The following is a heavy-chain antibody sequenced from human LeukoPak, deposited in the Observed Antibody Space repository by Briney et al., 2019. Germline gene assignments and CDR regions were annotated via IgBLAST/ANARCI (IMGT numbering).Heavy chain of an antibody. J-gene: IGHJ4*02. V-gene: IGHV4-34*01. CDR2: INHSGST. Sequence: SETLSLTCAVYGGSFSGYYWSWIRQPPGKGLEWIGEINHSGSTNYNPSLKSRVTISVDTSKNQVSLKLRSVTAADTAVYYCARNRRSYSSSWYYDYWGKGTLVTVSS. D-gene: IGHD6-13*01. CDR1: GGSFSGYY. CDR3: ARNRRSYSSSWYYDY.